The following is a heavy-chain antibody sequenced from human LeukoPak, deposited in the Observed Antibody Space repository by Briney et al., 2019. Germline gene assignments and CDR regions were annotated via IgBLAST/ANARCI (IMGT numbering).Heavy chain of an antibody. CDR3: ARQGLYDSSDFWTFQH. CDR1: GFRYSDYY. V-gene: IGHV3-11*06. J-gene: IGHJ1*01. Sequence: GGSLRLSCAASGFRYSDYYMSWIRQTPEEGLEWLSYISRSSDYKNYADSLKGRFTISRDNAKNSVYLQMNSLRAEDTAVYYCARQGLYDSSDFWTFQHWGQGTLVTVSS. CDR2: ISRSSDYK. D-gene: IGHD3/OR15-3a*01.